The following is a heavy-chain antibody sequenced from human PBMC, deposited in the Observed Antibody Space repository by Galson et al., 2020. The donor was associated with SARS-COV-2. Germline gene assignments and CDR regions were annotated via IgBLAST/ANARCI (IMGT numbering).Heavy chain of an antibody. V-gene: IGHV3-9*01. CDR2: TSWNSGGI. CDR3: AKEKGGYDCYMDV. Sequence: GGYLRLSCAASGFTFDDYAMHWVRQAPGKGLEWVPGTSWNSGGIGYADSVKGRFTISRDHAKNSLYLQMNSLRAEDTALYYCAKEKGGYDCYMDVWCKGTTVTVSS. D-gene: IGHD2-15*01. J-gene: IGHJ6*03. CDR1: GFTFDDYA.